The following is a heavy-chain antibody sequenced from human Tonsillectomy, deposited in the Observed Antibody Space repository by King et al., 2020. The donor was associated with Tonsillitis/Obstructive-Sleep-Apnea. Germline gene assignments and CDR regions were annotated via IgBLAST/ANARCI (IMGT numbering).Heavy chain of an antibody. CDR1: GYTFTTFG. CDR3: SRGLQWFDC. Sequence: VQLVQSGAEVKKPGASVKVSCKASGYTFTTFGITWVRQAPGQGLEWMGWISGYNANTDYAQTFQGRVTMTTDTSTSTAYMELRSLRSDDTAVYYCSRGLQWFDCWGQGTLVTVSS. V-gene: IGHV1-18*01. J-gene: IGHJ4*02. D-gene: IGHD4-11*01. CDR2: ISGYNANT.